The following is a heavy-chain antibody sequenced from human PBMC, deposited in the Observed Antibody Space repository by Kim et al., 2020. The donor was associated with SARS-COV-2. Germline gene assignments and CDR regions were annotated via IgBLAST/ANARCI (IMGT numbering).Heavy chain of an antibody. J-gene: IGHJ4*02. CDR2: INGGATTI. Sequence: GGSLRLSCAASGFTFSNYAMSWVRQAPGKGLEWVSGINGGATTIHYADSVKGRFTISRDNSKNTLYLQMNSLRGEDTAVYYCLGGGRLAYWGQGTLVTVSS. V-gene: IGHV3-23*01. CDR1: GFTFSNYA. D-gene: IGHD3-16*01. CDR3: LGGGRLAY.